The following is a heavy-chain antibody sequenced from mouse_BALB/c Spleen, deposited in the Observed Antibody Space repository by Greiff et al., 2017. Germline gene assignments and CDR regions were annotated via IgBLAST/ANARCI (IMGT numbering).Heavy chain of an antibody. CDR2: ISSGSSTI. CDR1: GFTFSSFG. CDR3: ARGYDKRYWFAY. Sequence: EVQVVESGGGLVQPGGSRKLSCAASGFTFSSFGMHWVRQAPEKGLEWVAYISSGSSTIYYADTVKGRFTISRDNPKNTLFLQMTSLRSEDTAMYYCARGYDKRYWFAYWGQGTLVTVSA. V-gene: IGHV5-17*02. D-gene: IGHD2-14*01. J-gene: IGHJ3*01.